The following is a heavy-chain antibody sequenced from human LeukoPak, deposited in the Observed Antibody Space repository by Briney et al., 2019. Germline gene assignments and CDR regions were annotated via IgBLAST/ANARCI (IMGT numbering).Heavy chain of an antibody. CDR1: GGSISSYY. J-gene: IGHJ3*02. CDR2: IYYSGST. D-gene: IGHD5-24*01. Sequence: SETLSLTCTVSGGSISSYYWSWIRQPPGKGLEWVGYIYYSGSTNYSPSLKSRVTISVDTSKNQFSLKLSSVTAADTGVYYCAREPRGARIRDAFDIGGEGTMVTVS. V-gene: IGHV4-59*01. CDR3: AREPRGARIRDAFDI.